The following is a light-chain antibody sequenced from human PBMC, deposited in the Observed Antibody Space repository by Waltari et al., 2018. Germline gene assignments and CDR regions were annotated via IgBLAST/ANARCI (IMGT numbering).Light chain of an antibody. V-gene: IGKV1-5*01. CDR1: QNINSW. J-gene: IGKJ2*01. Sequence: DIQMTQSPSTLSASAGDRVTITCRASQNINSWLAWYQQKPGKAPKLLISDASTLESGVPSRFSGSGSGTEFTLTISSLQPDDFSTYYCQQYSNYPYTFGQGTKLEIK. CDR2: DAS. CDR3: QQYSNYPYT.